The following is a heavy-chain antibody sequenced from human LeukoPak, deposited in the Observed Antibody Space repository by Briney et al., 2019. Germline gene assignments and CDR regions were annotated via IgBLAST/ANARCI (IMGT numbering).Heavy chain of an antibody. J-gene: IGHJ4*02. V-gene: IGHV4-4*07. CDR2: IYTSGST. CDR1: GGSISSYF. CDR3: ARDRFGDLNYFDY. Sequence: SDTLSLTCTVSGGSISSYFWSWIRQPAGKGLEWIGRIYTSGSTNYNPSIKSQVTISADKSTNQFSLKLSSVTAADTAVYYCARDRFGDLNYFDYGGEGTLVAVSA. D-gene: IGHD3-3*01.